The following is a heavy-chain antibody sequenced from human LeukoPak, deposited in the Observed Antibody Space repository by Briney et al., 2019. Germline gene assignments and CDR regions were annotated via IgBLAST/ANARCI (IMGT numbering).Heavy chain of an antibody. J-gene: IGHJ5*02. V-gene: IGHV1-46*01. CDR2: INPSGGST. CDR3: ARAHEVPSRYYYDSSAENWFDP. Sequence: ASVKVSCKAFGYTFTSNYMHWVRQAPGQGLEWMGTINPSGGSTNYAQKFQGRLTMTRDMSTSTVYMELSSLRSEDTAVYYCARAHEVPSRYYYDSSAENWFDPWGQGTLVTVSS. CDR1: GYTFTSNY. D-gene: IGHD3-22*01.